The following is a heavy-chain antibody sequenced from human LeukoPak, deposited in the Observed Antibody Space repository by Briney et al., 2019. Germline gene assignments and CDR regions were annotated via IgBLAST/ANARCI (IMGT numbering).Heavy chain of an antibody. CDR3: IRSGGYCSTITCHEEYFDV. Sequence: SETLSLTCTVSGGSTSSTNYYWGWIRQPPGKDLEWIGSISYSGSTYYNPSLKSRVTISEDTSKKQFSLKLSSVTAADTAVYYCIRSGGYCSTITCHEEYFDVWGRGTVVTVSS. CDR1: GGSTSSTNYY. V-gene: IGHV4-39*01. J-gene: IGHJ2*01. CDR2: ISYSGST. D-gene: IGHD2-2*01.